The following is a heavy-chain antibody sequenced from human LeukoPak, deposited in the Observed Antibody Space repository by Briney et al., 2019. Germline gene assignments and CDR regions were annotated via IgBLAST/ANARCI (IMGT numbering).Heavy chain of an antibody. CDR2: IWYDGSNK. V-gene: IGHV3-33*01. CDR1: GFTFSSYG. CDR3: ARDRYYYDSSGYYPPNDAFDI. Sequence: PGRSLRLSCAASGFTFSSYGMHWVRQAPGKGLEWVAVIWYDGSNKYYADSVKGRFTISRDNSKNTLYLQMNSLRAKDTAVYYCARDRYYYDSSGYYPPNDAFDIWGQGTMVTVSS. J-gene: IGHJ3*02. D-gene: IGHD3-22*01.